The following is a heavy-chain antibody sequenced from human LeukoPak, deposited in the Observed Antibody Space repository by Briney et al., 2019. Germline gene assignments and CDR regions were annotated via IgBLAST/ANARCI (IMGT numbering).Heavy chain of an antibody. CDR1: GFTVSSNY. CDR2: IYYSGST. V-gene: IGHV4-59*02. Sequence: GSLRLSCAASGFTVSSNYMSWVRQAPGKGLEWIGYIYYSGSTNYNPSLKSRVTISVDTSKNQFSLKLSSVTAADTAVYYCARRPAAIAIFDYWGQGTLVTVSS. D-gene: IGHD2-2*01. CDR3: ARRPAAIAIFDY. J-gene: IGHJ4*02.